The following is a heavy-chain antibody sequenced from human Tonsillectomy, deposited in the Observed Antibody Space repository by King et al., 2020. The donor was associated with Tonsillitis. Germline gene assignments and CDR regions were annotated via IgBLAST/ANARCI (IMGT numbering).Heavy chain of an antibody. D-gene: IGHD3-3*01. V-gene: IGHV4-34*01. CDR1: GGSFSNYY. CDR2: INYSGGT. Sequence: VQLQQWGAGLLKPSETLSLTCAVSGGSFSNYYWNWIRQPPGKGLEWIGMINYSGGTTYNPSLKSRVTISVDTSKNHFSLKLRSVTAADTALYYCARTERFKGYFDYWGRGTLVTVSS. J-gene: IGHJ4*02. CDR3: ARTERFKGYFDY.